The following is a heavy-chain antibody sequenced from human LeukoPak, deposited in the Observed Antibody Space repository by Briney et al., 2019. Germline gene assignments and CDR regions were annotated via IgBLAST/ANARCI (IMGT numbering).Heavy chain of an antibody. J-gene: IGHJ6*02. V-gene: IGHV3-30*18. Sequence: GRSLRLSCAASGFTFSSYGMHWVRQAPGKGLEWVAVLSYDGSNKYYADSVKGQFTVSRDISKNTLYLQMNSLRAEDKAVYYCAKDTAMEEYYYYYYGLDVWGQGTTVTVSS. D-gene: IGHD5-18*01. CDR1: GFTFSSYG. CDR3: AKDTAMEEYYYYYYGLDV. CDR2: LSYDGSNK.